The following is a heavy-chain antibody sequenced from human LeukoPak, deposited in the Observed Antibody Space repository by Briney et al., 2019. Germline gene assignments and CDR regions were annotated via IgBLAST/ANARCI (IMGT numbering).Heavy chain of an antibody. CDR2: MNPNSGNT. J-gene: IGHJ4*02. CDR1: GYTFTSYD. V-gene: IGHV1-8*01. Sequence: ASVKVSCKASGYTFTSYDINWVRQATGQGLEWMGWMNPNSGNTGYAQKFQGRVTMTRNTSISTAYMELSSLRFEDTAVYYCARGYYYDSSGYCPFDYWGQGTLVTVSS. CDR3: ARGYYYDSSGYCPFDY. D-gene: IGHD3-22*01.